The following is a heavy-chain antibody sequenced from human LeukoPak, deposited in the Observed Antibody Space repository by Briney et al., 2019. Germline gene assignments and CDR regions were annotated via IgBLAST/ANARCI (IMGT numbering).Heavy chain of an antibody. D-gene: IGHD3-3*01. J-gene: IGHJ4*02. CDR3: TRDWSNMAFDY. CDR1: GFPLSNFW. V-gene: IGHV3-74*01. CDR2: IISDGTTT. Sequence: GGSLRLSCTASGFPLSNFWMHWVRQVPGKGLVWVSRIISDGTTTSYADSVKGRFTISRDNAKNTLYLQMNSLRAEDTAVYYCTRDWSNMAFDYWGQGTLVTVSS.